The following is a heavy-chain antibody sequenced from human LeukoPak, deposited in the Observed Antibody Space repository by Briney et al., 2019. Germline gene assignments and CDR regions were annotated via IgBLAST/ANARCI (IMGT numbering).Heavy chain of an antibody. CDR3: ARVSRQQLLLI. CDR2: IYSGGST. V-gene: IGHV3-53*01. Sequence: GGSLRLSCAASGFTVSSNYMSGVRQAPGKGLEWVSVIYSGGSTYYADSVKGRFTISRDNSKNTLYLQMNSLRAEDTAVYYCARVSRQQLLLIRGQGTMVTVSS. J-gene: IGHJ3*02. D-gene: IGHD6-13*01. CDR1: GFTVSSNY.